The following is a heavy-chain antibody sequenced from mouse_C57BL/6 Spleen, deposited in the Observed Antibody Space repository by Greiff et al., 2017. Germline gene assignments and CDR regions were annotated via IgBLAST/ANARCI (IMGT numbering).Heavy chain of an antibody. D-gene: IGHD3-2*02. Sequence: QVQLQQSGAELVRPGTSVKVSCKASGYAFTNYLIEWVKQRPGQGLEWIGVINPGSGGTNYNEKFKGKATLTADKSSSTAYMQLSSLTSEDSAVYVCARSGGSGYLYYAMDYWGQGTSVTVSS. CDR3: ARSGGSGYLYYAMDY. CDR2: INPGSGGT. CDR1: GYAFTNYL. V-gene: IGHV1-54*01. J-gene: IGHJ4*01.